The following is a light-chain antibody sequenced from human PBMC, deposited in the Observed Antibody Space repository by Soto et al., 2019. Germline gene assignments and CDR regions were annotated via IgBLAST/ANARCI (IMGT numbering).Light chain of an antibody. CDR3: LQTSSLPFT. V-gene: IGKV4-1*01. Sequence: DIVMTQSPDSLAVSLGERATINCKSSQSVLESSNNKNYFGWYQQKPGQPPKLIIYWASTRESGVPERFSGSGSGTDFTLTIGSLQAEDVAVYFCLQTSSLPFTFGQGTKLEVK. CDR1: QSVLESSNNKNY. J-gene: IGKJ2*01. CDR2: WAS.